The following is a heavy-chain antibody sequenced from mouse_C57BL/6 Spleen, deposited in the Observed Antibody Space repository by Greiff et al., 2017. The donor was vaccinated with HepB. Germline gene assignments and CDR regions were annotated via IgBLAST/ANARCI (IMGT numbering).Heavy chain of an antibody. Sequence: QVQLLQSGPELVKPGASVKISCKASGYAFSSSWMNWVKQRPGKGLEWIGRIYPGDGDTYYNGKFKGKATLTADKSSSTAYMQLSSLTSEDSAVYFCARGDTTVSYFDGWGTGTTVTVSS. CDR2: IYPGDGDT. D-gene: IGHD1-1*01. CDR1: GYAFSSSW. CDR3: ARGDTTVSYFDG. J-gene: IGHJ1*03. V-gene: IGHV1-82*01.